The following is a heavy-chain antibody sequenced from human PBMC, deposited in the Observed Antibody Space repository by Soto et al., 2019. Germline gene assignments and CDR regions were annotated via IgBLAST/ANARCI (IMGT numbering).Heavy chain of an antibody. Sequence: GVSLRLSCSASGFTVSSNYMSWVRQAPGKGLEWVSVIYSGGSTYYADSEKGRFTISRDNSKNTLYLQMNSLRAEDTAVYYCAASGYDSPYYYNYYGMDVWGQGTTVTVSS. J-gene: IGHJ6*02. CDR1: GFTVSSNY. CDR2: IYSGGST. D-gene: IGHD5-12*01. V-gene: IGHV3-53*01. CDR3: AASGYDSPYYYNYYGMDV.